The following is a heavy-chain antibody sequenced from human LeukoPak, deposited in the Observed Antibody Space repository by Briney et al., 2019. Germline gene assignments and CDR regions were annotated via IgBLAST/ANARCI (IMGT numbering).Heavy chain of an antibody. CDR1: GFTFSSYS. V-gene: IGHV3-21*06. D-gene: IGHD2-2*01. CDR3: ARPPFDIVVVPGIDIEYYFDY. J-gene: IGHJ4*02. CDR2: ISTSSTYI. Sequence: PRGSLRLSCAASGFTFSSYSMNWVRQAPGKGLQWVSSISTSSTYIYYADSVKGRFTISRDNAKNSLYLQMNSLRAEDTAVYYCARPPFDIVVVPGIDIEYYFDYWGQGTLVTVSS.